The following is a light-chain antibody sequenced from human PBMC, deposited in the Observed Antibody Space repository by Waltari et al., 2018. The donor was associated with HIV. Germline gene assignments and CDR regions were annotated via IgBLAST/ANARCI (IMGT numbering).Light chain of an antibody. V-gene: IGLV2-23*02. CDR2: DVN. CDR3: SSYAGDYTWM. Sequence: QSALTQPASVSGFPGQSITFSCTGSSSDVGGYNHVSWYQQYPGKAPKLMIYDVNKRPSEISYRFSGSKSGDTASLTISVLQAEDEADYYCSSYAGDYTWMFGGGTKVTVL. J-gene: IGLJ3*02. CDR1: SSDVGGYNH.